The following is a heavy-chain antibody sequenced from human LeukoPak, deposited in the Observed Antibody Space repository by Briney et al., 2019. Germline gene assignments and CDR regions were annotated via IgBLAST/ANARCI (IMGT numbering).Heavy chain of an antibody. D-gene: IGHD1-14*01. Sequence: GGSLRLSCAASGFTFSSYGMHWVRQAPGKGLEWVAFIRYDGSNKYYADPVKGRFTISRDNSKYTLYLQMNSLRAEDTSIYFCAKDTTPPKAGFDPWGQGTLVTVSS. CDR1: GFTFSSYG. V-gene: IGHV3-30*02. J-gene: IGHJ5*02. CDR2: IRYDGSNK. CDR3: AKDTTPPKAGFDP.